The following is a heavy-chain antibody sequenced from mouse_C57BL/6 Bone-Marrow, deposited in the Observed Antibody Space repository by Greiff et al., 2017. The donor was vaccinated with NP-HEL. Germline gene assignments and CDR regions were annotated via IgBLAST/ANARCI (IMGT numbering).Heavy chain of an antibody. V-gene: IGHV1-15*01. CDR3: TRTPYYYGSSYWYFDV. J-gene: IGHJ1*03. D-gene: IGHD1-1*01. CDR1: GYTFTDYE. CDR2: IDPETGGT. Sequence: VQLQQSGAELVRPGASVTLSCKASGYTFTDYEMHWVKQTPVHGLEWIGAIDPETGGTAYNQKFKGTAILTADKSSSTAYMELRSLTSEDSAVYYCTRTPYYYGSSYWYFDVWGTGTTVTVSS.